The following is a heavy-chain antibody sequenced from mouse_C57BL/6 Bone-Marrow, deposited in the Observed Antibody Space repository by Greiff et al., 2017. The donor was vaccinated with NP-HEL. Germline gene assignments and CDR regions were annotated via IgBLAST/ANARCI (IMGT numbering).Heavy chain of an antibody. CDR1: GFTFSSHV. V-gene: IGHV5-4*01. CDR2: ICDGCSYT. D-gene: IGHD2-4*01. Sequence: DVMLVESGGGLVKPGGFLKLPCAASGFTFSSHVMSWVRQTPEKRPEWVATICDGCSYTYLPDNVKGRFTISRDHAKNNLYLQMYHLKSEDTAMYYCARDDYSAGFAYWGQGTLVTVSA. CDR3: ARDDYSAGFAY. J-gene: IGHJ3*01.